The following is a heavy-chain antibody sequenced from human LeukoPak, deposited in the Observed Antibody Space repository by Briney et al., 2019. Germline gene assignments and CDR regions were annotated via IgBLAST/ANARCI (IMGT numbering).Heavy chain of an antibody. CDR3: ERREYGNGWSVAT. J-gene: IGHJ4*03. CDR1: GYSFTSYW. CDR2: IYPGDSDT. Sequence: GESLKISCKGSGYSFTSYWIGWVRQVPGKGLEWMAIIYPGDSDTRYSPSFQGQVIISADKSINTACLQWSRLQASETGMSFCERREYGNGWSVATWGEGNLVTVSS. V-gene: IGHV5-51*01. D-gene: IGHD6-19*01.